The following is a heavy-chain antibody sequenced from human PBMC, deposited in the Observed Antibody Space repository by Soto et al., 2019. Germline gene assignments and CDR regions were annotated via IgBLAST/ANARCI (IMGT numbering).Heavy chain of an antibody. D-gene: IGHD6-13*01. CDR3: ARVLQQLFLGYGIDV. J-gene: IGHJ6*02. Sequence: ASVKVSLKAFGYTFTSYGISWVRQAPGQGLEWMGWISAYNGNTNYAKTLQGRVTMPTDTSTSTAYMELRSLRSDDTAVYYCARVLQQLFLGYGIDVWGQVNTVTVS. CDR2: ISAYNGNT. V-gene: IGHV1-18*04. CDR1: GYTFTSYG.